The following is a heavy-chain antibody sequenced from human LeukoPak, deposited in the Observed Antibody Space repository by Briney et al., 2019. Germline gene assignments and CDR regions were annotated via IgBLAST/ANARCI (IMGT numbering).Heavy chain of an antibody. J-gene: IGHJ6*03. CDR1: GYTFTGYY. V-gene: IGHV1-46*01. D-gene: IGHD2-15*01. CDR2: INPSGGST. CDR3: AREMRYCSCGSCFYYYYYMDV. Sequence: ASVKVSCTASGYTFTGYYMHWVRQAPGQGLEWMGIINPSGGSTSYAQKFQGRVTMTRDMSTSTVYMELSSLRSEDTAVYYCAREMRYCSCGSCFYYYYYMDVWGKGTTVTISS.